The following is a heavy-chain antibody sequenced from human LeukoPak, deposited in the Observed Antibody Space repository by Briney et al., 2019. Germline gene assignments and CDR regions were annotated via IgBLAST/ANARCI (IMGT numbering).Heavy chain of an antibody. CDR2: ISAYNGNT. Sequence: GASVKVSCKASGYTFTSYGISWVRQAPGQGLEWMGWISAYNGNTNYAQKLQGRVTMTTDTSTSTAYMELRSLRSDDTAVYYCARRSTLYSSGWFYFDYWGQGTLVTVSS. CDR3: ARRSTLYSSGWFYFDY. CDR1: GYTFTSYG. J-gene: IGHJ4*02. D-gene: IGHD6-19*01. V-gene: IGHV1-18*01.